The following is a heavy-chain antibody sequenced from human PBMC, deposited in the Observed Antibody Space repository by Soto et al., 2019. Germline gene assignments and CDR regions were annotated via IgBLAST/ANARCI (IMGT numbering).Heavy chain of an antibody. Sequence: GASVKVSCKASGYTFTSYGISWVRQAPGQGLEWMGWISAYNGNTNYAQKLQGRVTMTTDTSTSTAYMELRSLRSDDTAVYYCARVGLQWLVQNWFDPWGQGTLVTVSS. CDR1: GYTFTSYG. J-gene: IGHJ5*02. D-gene: IGHD6-19*01. CDR2: ISAYNGNT. V-gene: IGHV1-18*01. CDR3: ARVGLQWLVQNWFDP.